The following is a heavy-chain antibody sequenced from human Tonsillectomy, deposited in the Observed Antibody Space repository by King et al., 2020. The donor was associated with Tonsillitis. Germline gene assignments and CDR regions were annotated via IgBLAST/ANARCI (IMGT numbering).Heavy chain of an antibody. CDR1: GASIISGSYY. Sequence: VQLQESGPGLVKPSQTLSLTCTVSGASIISGSYYWSWIRQPAGKGLEWIGRIYPSGSNNYNPSLKGRVTMSGDTSKNQFSLKLSSVTAADTAVYYCARVGFCDTTNCDASPGWFDPWGQGTLVTV. V-gene: IGHV4-61*02. D-gene: IGHD2-2*01. J-gene: IGHJ5*02. CDR3: ARVGFCDTTNCDASPGWFDP. CDR2: IYPSGSN.